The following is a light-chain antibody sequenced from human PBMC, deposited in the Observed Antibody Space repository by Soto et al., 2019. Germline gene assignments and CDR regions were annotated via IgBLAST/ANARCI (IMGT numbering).Light chain of an antibody. Sequence: PGERATLSCRASQSVSSYLAWYQQKPGQAPRLLIYGASTRATGIPARFSGSGSGTEFTLTISSLQSEDFAVYYCQQYNNWTRTFGQGTKVDIK. CDR1: QSVSSY. CDR3: QQYNNWTRT. J-gene: IGKJ1*01. CDR2: GAS. V-gene: IGKV3-15*01.